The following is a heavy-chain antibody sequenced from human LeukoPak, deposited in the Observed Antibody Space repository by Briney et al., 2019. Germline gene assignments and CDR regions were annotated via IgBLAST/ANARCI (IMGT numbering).Heavy chain of an antibody. CDR2: VSHTGDT. V-gene: IGHV4-34*01. CDR1: SGSLSGHF. J-gene: IGHJ5*02. CDR3: ARNFDL. Sequence: SETLSLTCAVYSGSLSGHFWSWIRQPPGKGLEWIGEVSHTGDTNYNPSLNSRATVSVDTSKNQFSLKLTSVTAADTSVYYCARNFDLWGQGTLVTVSS.